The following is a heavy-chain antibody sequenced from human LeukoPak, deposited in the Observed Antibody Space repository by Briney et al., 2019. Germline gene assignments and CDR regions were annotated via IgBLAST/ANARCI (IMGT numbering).Heavy chain of an antibody. CDR3: AREMLAYCGGDCNYPFGY. D-gene: IGHD2-21*02. CDR1: GGTFSSYA. Sequence: GASVKVSCKASGGTFSSYAISWVRQAPGQGLEWMGGIIPIFSTTNYAQKFQGRVTITADESTSTASMELSSLSSEDTAVYYCAREMLAYCGGDCNYPFGYWGQGTLVTASS. V-gene: IGHV1-69*13. J-gene: IGHJ4*02. CDR2: IIPIFSTT.